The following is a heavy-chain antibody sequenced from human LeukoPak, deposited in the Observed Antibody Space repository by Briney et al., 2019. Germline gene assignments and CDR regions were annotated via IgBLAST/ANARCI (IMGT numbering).Heavy chain of an antibody. D-gene: IGHD3-9*01. CDR1: GFTFTSYW. CDR3: AKDRLRYFDWLLWS. Sequence: PGGSLRLSCAASGFTFTSYWMHWVRQAPGKGLEWVSGISWNSGSIGYADSVKGRFTISRDNAKNSLYLQMNSLRAEDTALYYCAKDRLRYFDWLLWSWGQGTLVTVSS. CDR2: ISWNSGSI. V-gene: IGHV3-9*01. J-gene: IGHJ5*02.